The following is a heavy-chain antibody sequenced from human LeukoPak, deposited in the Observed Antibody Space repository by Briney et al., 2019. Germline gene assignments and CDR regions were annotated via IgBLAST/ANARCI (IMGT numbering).Heavy chain of an antibody. D-gene: IGHD3-3*01. CDR3: ARRRSLNYDFWSGYHYYFDY. Sequence: PSETLSLTCTVSGGSISSSSYSWGWIRQPPGKGLEWIGSIYYSGSTYYNPSLKSRVTISVDTSKNQFSLKLSSVTAADTAVYCCARRRSLNYDFWSGYHYYFDYWGQGTLVTVSS. V-gene: IGHV4-39*01. J-gene: IGHJ4*02. CDR2: IYYSGST. CDR1: GGSISSSSYS.